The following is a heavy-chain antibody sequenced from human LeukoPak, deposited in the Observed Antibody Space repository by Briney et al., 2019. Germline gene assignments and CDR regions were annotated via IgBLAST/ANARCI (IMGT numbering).Heavy chain of an antibody. CDR1: GGSISSSSYY. J-gene: IGHJ5*02. CDR2: IYYIGST. V-gene: IGHV4-39*01. Sequence: SETLSLTCTVSGGSISSSSYYWGWIRQPPGKGLEWIGSIYYIGSTYYNPSLKSRVTISVDTSKNQFSLQLSSVTAADTAVYYCASGPELWFGAHKWFDPWGQGTLVTVSS. D-gene: IGHD3-10*01. CDR3: ASGPELWFGAHKWFDP.